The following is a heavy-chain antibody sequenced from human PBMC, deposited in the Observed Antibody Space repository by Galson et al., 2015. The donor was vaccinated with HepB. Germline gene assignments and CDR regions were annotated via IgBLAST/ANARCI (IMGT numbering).Heavy chain of an antibody. V-gene: IGHV1-69*13. CDR1: GGTFSSYA. Sequence: SATVSCKASGGTFSSYAISWVRHAPGQGLEWMGGIIPIFGIAHYAQKFQGRVTITADESTSTAYMELSSLRSEDTAVYYCATTPARHYYDSSGYYPTPLDWYFELWGRGTLVTVSS. CDR2: IIPIFGIA. CDR3: ATTPARHYYDSSGYYPTPLDWYFEL. D-gene: IGHD3-22*01. J-gene: IGHJ2*01.